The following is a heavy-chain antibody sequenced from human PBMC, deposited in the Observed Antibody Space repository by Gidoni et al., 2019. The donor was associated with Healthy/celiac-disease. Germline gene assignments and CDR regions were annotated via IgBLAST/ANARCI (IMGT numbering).Heavy chain of an antibody. Sequence: EVQLVESGGGLVQPGRSLRLSCAASGFTFEDYAMHWVRQAPGKGLGWVSGISWNSGSIGYADSVKGRFTISRDNAKNSLYLQMNSLRAEDTALYYCAATGYSSSPGAFDIWGQGTMVTVSS. V-gene: IGHV3-9*01. J-gene: IGHJ3*02. CDR3: AATGYSSSPGAFDI. D-gene: IGHD6-6*01. CDR2: ISWNSGSI. CDR1: GFTFEDYA.